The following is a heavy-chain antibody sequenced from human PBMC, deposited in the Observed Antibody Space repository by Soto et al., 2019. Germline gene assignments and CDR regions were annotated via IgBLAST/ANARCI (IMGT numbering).Heavy chain of an antibody. D-gene: IGHD1-7*01. J-gene: IGHJ4*02. V-gene: IGHV4-4*02. CDR2: IYRTGST. CDR1: GGSISGSSFYW. Sequence: KPSETLSLTCAVSGGSISGSSFYWWTWVRQPPGQGLEWIGEIYRTGSTNYNPSLKSRVTISLDKSENQFSLKVTSLTAADTAVYYCASRDPGTSVDYWGQGTLVTVSS. CDR3: ASRDPGTSVDY.